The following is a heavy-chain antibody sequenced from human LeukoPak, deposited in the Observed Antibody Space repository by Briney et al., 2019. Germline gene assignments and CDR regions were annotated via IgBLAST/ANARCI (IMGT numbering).Heavy chain of an antibody. D-gene: IGHD2-2*01. CDR3: ARAPTVLVGYCSSSSCQADY. CDR1: GFTSSSYG. CDR2: IRYDGSNK. J-gene: IGHJ4*02. Sequence: GGSLRLSCAASGFTSSSYGMHWVRQAPGKGLEWVAFIRYDGSNKYYADSVKGRFTISRDNDENSLYLQMNSLRVEDTAVYYCARAPTVLVGYCSSSSCQADYWGQGTLVTVSS. V-gene: IGHV3-30*02.